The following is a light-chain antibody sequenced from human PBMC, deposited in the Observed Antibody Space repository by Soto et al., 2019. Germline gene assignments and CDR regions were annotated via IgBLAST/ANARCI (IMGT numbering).Light chain of an antibody. CDR3: QQFNAYPWT. Sequence: DLQLTQSPSTVSAAVGDRVTITCRASQSIKDWLAWYQQKPGEAPKLLISDAYNLASGVPSSFSGSRSGTEFTLTISSLQPDDCAIYYCQQFNAYPWTFGQGTRVEIK. V-gene: IGKV1-5*01. CDR1: QSIKDW. CDR2: DAY. J-gene: IGKJ1*01.